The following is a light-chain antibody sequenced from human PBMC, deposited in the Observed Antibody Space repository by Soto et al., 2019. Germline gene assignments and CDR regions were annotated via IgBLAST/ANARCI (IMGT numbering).Light chain of an antibody. CDR1: SSDVGGYNY. V-gene: IGLV2-14*03. CDR3: TSFTSSNTLV. CDR2: DVS. J-gene: IGLJ2*01. Sequence: QSALTQPVSVSGSPGQSITISCTGTSSDVGGYNYVSWYQHHPGKAPKLMIYDVSNRPSGVSNRFSGSKSGNTASLTISGLQAEDEADYYCTSFTSSNTLVFGGGTQLTVL.